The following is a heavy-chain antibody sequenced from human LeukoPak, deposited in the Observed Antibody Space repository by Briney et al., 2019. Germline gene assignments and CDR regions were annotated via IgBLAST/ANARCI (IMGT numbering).Heavy chain of an antibody. CDR1: GFTFNRYG. Sequence: GGSLRLSFAASGFTFNRYGMSWVRQAPGKGLEWVSGISASGANRYYADSVKGRFTISRDNSRDTLSVQINSLRAEDTAVYYCAKLQSVVIPAAMLGFDYWGQGILVTVSS. CDR3: AKLQSVVIPAAMLGFDY. D-gene: IGHD2-2*01. CDR2: ISASGANR. V-gene: IGHV3-23*01. J-gene: IGHJ4*02.